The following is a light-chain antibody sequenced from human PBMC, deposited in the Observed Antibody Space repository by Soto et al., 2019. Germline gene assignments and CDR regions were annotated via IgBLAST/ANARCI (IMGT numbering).Light chain of an antibody. CDR1: SSNIGSNY. V-gene: IGLV1-47*02. J-gene: IGLJ1*01. Sequence: QCVLTQPPSASGTPGQGVTISCSGSSSNIGSNYVYWYQQLPGTAPKLLICNNNQRPSGVTDRYSASKSGTSASLAIRGLRSDDEADYYCSSWDGSLSGYVFGAGTKVTVL. CDR3: SSWDGSLSGYV. CDR2: NNN.